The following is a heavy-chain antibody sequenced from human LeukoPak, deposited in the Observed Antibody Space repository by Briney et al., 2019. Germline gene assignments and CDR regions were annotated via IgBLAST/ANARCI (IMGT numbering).Heavy chain of an antibody. D-gene: IGHD3-16*01. CDR3: ARANYVWGSYVY. J-gene: IGHJ4*02. V-gene: IGHV4-4*07. Sequence: SETLSLTCTDSGGSISDYYWSWIRQPAGKGLEWIGHIYTGGNTNYNPSLESRVTMSVDTSKNQFSLKLRSVTAADTAVYYCARANYVWGSYVYWGQGTLVTVSS. CDR1: GGSISDYY. CDR2: IYTGGNT.